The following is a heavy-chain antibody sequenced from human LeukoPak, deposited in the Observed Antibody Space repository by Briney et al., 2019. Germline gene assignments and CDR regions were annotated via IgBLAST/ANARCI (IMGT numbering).Heavy chain of an antibody. CDR2: IGTTGDT. D-gene: IGHD2-15*01. CDR3: AGARVEAPGLPDY. CDR1: GFTFSTYD. J-gene: IGHJ4*02. Sequence: PGGSLRLSCAASGFTFSTYDMHWVRHVSGKGLERVSAIGTTGDTYYPDSVKGRFTISRENAKNSLYLQMNSLRAEDTAVYFCAGARVEAPGLPDYWGQGALVIVSS. V-gene: IGHV3-13*01.